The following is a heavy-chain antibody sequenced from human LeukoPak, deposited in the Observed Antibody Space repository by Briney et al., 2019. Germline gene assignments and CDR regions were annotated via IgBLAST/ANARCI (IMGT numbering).Heavy chain of an antibody. CDR3: AAWRAQGTYYFDY. Sequence: SETLSLTCTVSGDSISNSNYYWSWIRQPPGKGLEWIGEINHSGSTNYNPSLKSRVTISVDTSKNQFSLKLSSVTAADTAVYYCAAWRAQGTYYFDYWGQGTLVTVSS. CDR2: INHSGST. D-gene: IGHD3-10*01. CDR1: GDSISNSNYY. V-gene: IGHV4-39*07. J-gene: IGHJ4*02.